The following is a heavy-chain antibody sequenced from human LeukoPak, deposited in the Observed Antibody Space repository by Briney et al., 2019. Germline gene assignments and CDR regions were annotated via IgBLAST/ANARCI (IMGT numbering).Heavy chain of an antibody. V-gene: IGHV3-23*01. D-gene: IGHD5-18*01. CDR1: GFTFSSYA. CDR3: AKHGSGYSYGYHFDY. CDR2: ISGSGGST. Sequence: GGSLRLSCAASGFTFSSYAMSWVRQAPGKGLEWVSAISGSGGSTYYADSVKGRFTISRDNSKSTLYLQMNSLRAEDTAVYYCAKHGSGYSYGYHFDYWGQGTLVTVSS. J-gene: IGHJ4*02.